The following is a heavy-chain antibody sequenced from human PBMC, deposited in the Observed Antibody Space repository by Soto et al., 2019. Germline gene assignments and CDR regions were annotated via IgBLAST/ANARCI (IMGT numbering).Heavy chain of an antibody. J-gene: IGHJ4*02. CDR2: ISGSGGTT. V-gene: IGHV3-23*01. D-gene: IGHD3-10*01. CDR3: AKRMSIMVRGIVIPLDS. CDR1: GFSFNNYG. Sequence: EVQLLESGGGLVQPGGSLRLSCAASGFSFNNYGMSWVRQAPGKGLEWVSGISGSGGTTYYADSAKGRFTVSRDNSKNMLFLQMNSLRAEDTARYYCAKRMSIMVRGIVIPLDSWGQGTLVNVSS.